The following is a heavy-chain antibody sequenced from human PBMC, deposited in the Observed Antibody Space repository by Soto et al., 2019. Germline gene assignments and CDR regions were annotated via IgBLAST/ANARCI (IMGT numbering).Heavy chain of an antibody. V-gene: IGHV3-66*01. CDR2: IYSGGYT. D-gene: IGHD3-22*01. J-gene: IGHJ4*02. CDR3: AREAIIVIAAPEYYFDY. Sequence: EVQLVESGGDLVQRGGSLRLSCAASGFDVSNTDMSWVRQAPGKGLEWVSVIYSGGYTNYADSVKGRFIVSTDRPKNTLYLQMDSLRAEDTAVYYCAREAIIVIAAPEYYFDYWGQGTLVTVSS. CDR1: GFDVSNTD.